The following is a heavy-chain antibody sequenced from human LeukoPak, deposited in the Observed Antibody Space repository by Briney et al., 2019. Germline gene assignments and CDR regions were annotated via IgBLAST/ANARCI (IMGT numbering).Heavy chain of an antibody. D-gene: IGHD3-10*01. CDR2: INPSGGST. J-gene: IGHJ4*02. CDR1: GYTFTSYY. V-gene: IGHV1-46*01. CDR3: ARGNNYYGSGSYNDY. Sequence: ASVKVSCKASGYTFTSYYMHWVRQAPGQGLEWIGIINPSGGSTSYAQKFQGRVTMTRDTSTSTVYMELSSLRSEDTAVYYCARGNNYYGSGSYNDYWGQGTLVTVSS.